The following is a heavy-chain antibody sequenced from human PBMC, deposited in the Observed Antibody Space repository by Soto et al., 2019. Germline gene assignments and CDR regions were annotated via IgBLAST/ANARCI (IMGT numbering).Heavy chain of an antibody. V-gene: IGHV4-30-2*06. D-gene: IGHD5-12*01. CDR3: ARGGGYDSFDY. CDR2: ISHLENT. Sequence: SETLSLTCTVSGASISYGGFSWSWIRQSPGKGLEWIGYISHLENTYLHPSFKSRLTMSIDRTRNQFSLKLSSVTAADMAVYYCARGGGYDSFDYWGQGVLVTVS. CDR1: GASISYGGFS. J-gene: IGHJ4*02.